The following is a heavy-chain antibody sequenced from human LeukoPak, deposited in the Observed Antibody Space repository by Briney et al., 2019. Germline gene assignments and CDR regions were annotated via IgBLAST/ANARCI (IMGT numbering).Heavy chain of an antibody. CDR1: GGSISSGGYY. D-gene: IGHD6-13*01. V-gene: IGHV4-31*03. CDR3: ARVPRPTGAAAGTYYFDY. J-gene: IGHJ4*02. CDR2: IYYSGST. Sequence: SETLSLTCTVSGGSISSGGYYWSWIRHHPGKGLEWIGYIYYSGSTYHNPSLKSRVTISVDTSKNQFSLKLSSVTAADTAVYYCARVPRPTGAAAGTYYFDYWGQGTLVTVSS.